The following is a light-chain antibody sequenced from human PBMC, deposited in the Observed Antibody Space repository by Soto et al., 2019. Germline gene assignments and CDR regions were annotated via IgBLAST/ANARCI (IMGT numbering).Light chain of an antibody. J-gene: IGLJ1*01. CDR2: DVS. CDR3: SSYTSSSTSPYV. Sequence: QSALTQPASVSGSPGQSITISCTGTSSDVGGYNYVSWYQQHPGKAPKLMIYDVSNRPSGVSNRFSGSKSGNTASLTISGLQAEDEADYYCSSYTSSSTSPYVFGTGTKLT. CDR1: SSDVGGYNY. V-gene: IGLV2-14*01.